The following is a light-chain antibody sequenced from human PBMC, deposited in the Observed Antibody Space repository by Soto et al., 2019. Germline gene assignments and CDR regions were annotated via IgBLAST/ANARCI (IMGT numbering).Light chain of an antibody. CDR3: MQGTHWPPT. V-gene: IGKV2-30*01. CDR2: KAS. J-gene: IGKJ1*01. CDR1: QSVVYSRYGIAY. Sequence: DVVMTQSPLSLPVTLGQSASISCRSSQSVVYSRYGIAYLSWFQQRPGQSPRRLIYKASKRDSGVPDRVSGSGSGTDFTLTISRVEAEDVGVYYCMQGTHWPPTFGRGTKVEFQ.